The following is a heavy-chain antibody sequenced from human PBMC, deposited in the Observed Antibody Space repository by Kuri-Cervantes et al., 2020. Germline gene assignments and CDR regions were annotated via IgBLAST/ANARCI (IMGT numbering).Heavy chain of an antibody. Sequence: ASVKVSCKASGGTFSSYAISWVRQAPGQGLGWMGWISAYNGNTNYAQKLQGRVTMTTDTSTSTAYMELRSLRSDDTAVYYCARDWGGGSYYYYYYYGMDVWGQGTTVTVSS. V-gene: IGHV1-18*01. CDR2: ISAYNGNT. J-gene: IGHJ6*02. CDR1: GGTFSSYA. D-gene: IGHD1-26*01. CDR3: ARDWGGGSYYYYYYYGMDV.